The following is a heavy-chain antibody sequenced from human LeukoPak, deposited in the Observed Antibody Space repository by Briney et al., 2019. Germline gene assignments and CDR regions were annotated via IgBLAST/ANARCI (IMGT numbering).Heavy chain of an antibody. CDR3: ARDRTQVTGSGRGYGMDV. V-gene: IGHV4-38-2*02. J-gene: IGHJ6*04. Sequence: SETLSLTCAVSGYSISSGYYWGWIRQPPGKGLEWIGSISHSGSTYNNPSHKSRITISVDTSKNQFSLKLSSVTAADTAVYYCARDRTQVTGSGRGYGMDVWGKGTTVTVSS. CDR1: GYSISSGYY. D-gene: IGHD4-23*01. CDR2: ISHSGST.